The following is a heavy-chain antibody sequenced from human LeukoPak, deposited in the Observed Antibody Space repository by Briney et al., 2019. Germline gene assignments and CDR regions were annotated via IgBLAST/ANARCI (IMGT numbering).Heavy chain of an antibody. CDR3: ARGVAGTRGAFDI. Sequence: ASVKVSCKASGYTFTNYYMYWVRQAPGQGLEWMGLINPSGGSTSYAQKFQGRVTLTRDTSTSTVYMDLSSLRSEDTAVYYCARGVAGTRGAFDIWGQGTMVTVSS. V-gene: IGHV1-46*01. CDR2: INPSGGST. D-gene: IGHD6-19*01. CDR1: GYTFTNYY. J-gene: IGHJ3*02.